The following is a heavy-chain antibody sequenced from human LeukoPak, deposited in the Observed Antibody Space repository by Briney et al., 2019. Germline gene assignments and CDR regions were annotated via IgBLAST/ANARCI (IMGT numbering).Heavy chain of an antibody. CDR3: ARVSHSYANFGGYYFDY. D-gene: IGHD5-18*01. V-gene: IGHV3-21*01. CDR1: GFTFSSYS. J-gene: IGHJ4*02. Sequence: GGSLRLSCAASGFTFSSYSMNWVRQAPGKGLEWVSSISSSSSYIYYADSVKGRFTISRDNAKNSLYLQMNSLRAEDTAVYYCARVSHSYANFGGYYFDYWGQGTLATVSS. CDR2: ISSSSSYI.